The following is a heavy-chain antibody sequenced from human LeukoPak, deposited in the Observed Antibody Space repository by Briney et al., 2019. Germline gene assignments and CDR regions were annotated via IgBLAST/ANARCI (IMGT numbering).Heavy chain of an antibody. CDR2: IYYSGST. CDR1: GGSISSYY. D-gene: IGHD6-19*01. CDR3: ARASSGWYKFFDY. J-gene: IGHJ4*02. V-gene: IGHV4-59*01. Sequence: SETLSLTCTVSGGSISSYYWSWIRQPPGKGLEWIGYIYYSGSTNYNPSLKSRVTISVDTSKNQFSLKLSSVTAADTAVYYCARASSGWYKFFDYWGQGTLVTVSS.